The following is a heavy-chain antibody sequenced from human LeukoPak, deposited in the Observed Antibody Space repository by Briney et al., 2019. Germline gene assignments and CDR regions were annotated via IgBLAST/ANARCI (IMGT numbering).Heavy chain of an antibody. CDR3: ARDGVAGTDY. V-gene: IGHV4-39*07. CDR2: FYYIGST. D-gene: IGHD6-19*01. J-gene: IGHJ4*02. Sequence: PSETLSLTCTVSGGSISSSSYYWGWIRQPPGKGLEWIGSFYYIGSTYYNPSLKSRVTISVDTSKNQFSLKLSSVTAADTAMYYCARDGVAGTDYWGQGTLVTVSS. CDR1: GGSISSSSYY.